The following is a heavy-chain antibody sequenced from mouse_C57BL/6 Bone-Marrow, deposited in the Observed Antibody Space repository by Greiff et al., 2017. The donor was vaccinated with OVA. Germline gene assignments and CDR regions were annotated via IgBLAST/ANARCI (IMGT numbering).Heavy chain of an antibody. Sequence: QVQLQQSGAELARPGASVKLSCKASGYTFTSYGISWVKQRPGQGLEWIGEIYPRSGNTYYNEKFKGKATLTADKSSSTAYMELRSLTSEDSAVYFCARRLPGFAYWGQGTLVTVSA. J-gene: IGHJ3*01. V-gene: IGHV1-81*01. CDR3: ARRLPGFAY. CDR1: GYTFTSYG. CDR2: IYPRSGNT. D-gene: IGHD1-2*01.